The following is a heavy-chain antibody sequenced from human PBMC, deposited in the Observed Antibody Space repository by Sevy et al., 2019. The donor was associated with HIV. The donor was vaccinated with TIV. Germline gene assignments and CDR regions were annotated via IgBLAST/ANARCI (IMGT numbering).Heavy chain of an antibody. CDR3: AKTINSGGGAVPAANYYYYGMDV. V-gene: IGHV3-23*01. J-gene: IGHJ6*02. CDR2: INGKGSST. Sequence: GGSLRLSCAASEFIFSDYAMNWVRQTPGKGLEWVSSINGKGSSTDYADSVEGRFTISRDNSKNTLYLQMNSLRAEDTAVYYCAKTINSGGGAVPAANYYYYGMDVWGQGTTVTVSS. CDR1: EFIFSDYA. D-gene: IGHD2-2*01.